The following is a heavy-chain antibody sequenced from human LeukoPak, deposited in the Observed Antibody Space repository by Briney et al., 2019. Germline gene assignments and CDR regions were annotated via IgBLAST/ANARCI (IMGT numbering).Heavy chain of an antibody. CDR1: GFTFSSYA. J-gene: IGHJ4*02. Sequence: GGSLRLSCAASGFTFSSYAMHWVRQAPGKGLEWVAVISYDGSNKYYADSVKGRFTTSRDNSKNTLYLQMNSLRAEDTAVYYCARELNGPNYYFDYWGQGTLVTVSS. V-gene: IGHV3-30*01. CDR3: ARELNGPNYYFDY. CDR2: ISYDGSNK. D-gene: IGHD1-7*01.